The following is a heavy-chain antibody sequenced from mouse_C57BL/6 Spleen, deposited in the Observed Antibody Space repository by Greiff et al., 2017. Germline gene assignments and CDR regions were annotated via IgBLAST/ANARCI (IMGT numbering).Heavy chain of an antibody. Sequence: EVKVEESGGGLVQPGGSMKLSCVASGFTFSNYWMNWVRQSPEKGLEWVAQIRLKSDNYATHYAESVKGRFTISRDDSKSSVYLQMNNLRAEDTGIYYCTTAQATRYYAMDYWGQGTSVTVSS. CDR2: IRLKSDNYAT. J-gene: IGHJ4*01. D-gene: IGHD3-2*02. CDR1: GFTFSNYW. V-gene: IGHV6-3*01. CDR3: TTAQATRYYAMDY.